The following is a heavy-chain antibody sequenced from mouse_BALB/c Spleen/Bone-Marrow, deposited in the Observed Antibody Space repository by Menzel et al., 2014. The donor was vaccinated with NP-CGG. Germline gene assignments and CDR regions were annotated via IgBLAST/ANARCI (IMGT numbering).Heavy chain of an antibody. CDR1: GYSFTSYY. CDR2: IDPFNGGT. J-gene: IGHJ2*01. Sequence: EVQLQQSGPELMKPGASVKISCKASGYSFTSYYMHWVKQSHRKSLEWIGYIDPFNGGTSYNQKFKGKATLTVDKSSNTAYMHLSSLTSEDSAVYYCARAYDLLDYWGQGSTLTVSS. D-gene: IGHD2-3*01. CDR3: ARAYDLLDY. V-gene: IGHV1S135*01.